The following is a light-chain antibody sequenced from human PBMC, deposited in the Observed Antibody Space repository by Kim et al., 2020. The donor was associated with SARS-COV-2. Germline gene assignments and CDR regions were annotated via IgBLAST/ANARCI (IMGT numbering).Light chain of an antibody. CDR3: SSYRGTSTPV. V-gene: IGLV2-14*03. CDR1: NRDVGHYIY. J-gene: IGLJ3*02. Sequence: AITTSCAGTNRDVGHYIYISWYQQFPGRAPKLILYDVPQRPSEVSNRFSASKSGKTAALTLSGLQAEDEADYHCSSYRGTSTPVFGGGTQLTVL. CDR2: DVP.